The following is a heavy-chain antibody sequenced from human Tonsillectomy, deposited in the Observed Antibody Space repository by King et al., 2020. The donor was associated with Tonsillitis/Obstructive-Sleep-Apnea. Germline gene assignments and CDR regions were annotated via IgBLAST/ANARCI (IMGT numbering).Heavy chain of an antibody. J-gene: IGHJ3*02. V-gene: IGHV3-9*01. CDR1: GFTFDDYA. CDR3: AKDLIIAESGTPGDAFDI. D-gene: IGHD6-13*01. CDR2: ISWNSGSI. Sequence: VQLVESGGGLVQPGRSLRLSCVASGFTFDDYAMYWVRQAPGKGLEWVSGISWNSGSIVYADSVKGRFTISRDNAKNSLYLQMNSLRAEDTALYYCAKDLIIAESGTPGDAFDIWGQGTMVTVSS.